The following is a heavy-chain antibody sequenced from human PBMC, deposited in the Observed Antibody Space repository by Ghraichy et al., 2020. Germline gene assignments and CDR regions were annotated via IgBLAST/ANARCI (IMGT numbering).Heavy chain of an antibody. CDR3: ARFTIGYYFYGMDV. CDR2: ISSTGIYI. Sequence: GGSLRLSCAASGFIFTDYNMNWVRQAPGKGLEWVSSISSTGIYIYYADSVKGRFTISRDNTRSSLSLQMGSLRAEDTAVYYCARFTIGYYFYGMDVWGQGTTVTVSS. D-gene: IGHD2-2*01. V-gene: IGHV3-21*01. J-gene: IGHJ6*02. CDR1: GFIFTDYN.